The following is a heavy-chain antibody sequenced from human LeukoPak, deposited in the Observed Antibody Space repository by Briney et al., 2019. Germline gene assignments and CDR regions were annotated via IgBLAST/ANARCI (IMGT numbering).Heavy chain of an antibody. Sequence: KSGGSLRLSCAASGFTFTNYSMNWVRQAPGKGLEWVSSISSDSSYIYYGDSMKGRFTISRDNAKNTVSLQMSSLRVEDTAVYYCANFKGKDGIKDHFDYWGQGTLVTVSS. J-gene: IGHJ4*02. V-gene: IGHV3-21*04. CDR1: GFTFTNYS. CDR3: ANFKGKDGIKDHFDY. CDR2: ISSDSSYI. D-gene: IGHD5-24*01.